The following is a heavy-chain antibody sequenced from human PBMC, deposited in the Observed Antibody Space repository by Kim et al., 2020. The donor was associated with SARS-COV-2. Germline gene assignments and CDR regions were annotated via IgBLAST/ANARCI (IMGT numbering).Heavy chain of an antibody. CDR2: INPSGGST. D-gene: IGHD6-13*01. J-gene: IGHJ6*02. Sequence: ASVKVSCKASGYTFTSYYMHWVRQAPGQGLEWMGIINPSGGSTSYAQKFQGRVTMTRDTSTSTVYMELSSLRSEDTAVYYCARDTRSLHQYSSSWDPRYYYYGMDVWGQWTTVTVSS. CDR3: ARDTRSLHQYSSSWDPRYYYYGMDV. CDR1: GYTFTSYY. V-gene: IGHV1-46*01.